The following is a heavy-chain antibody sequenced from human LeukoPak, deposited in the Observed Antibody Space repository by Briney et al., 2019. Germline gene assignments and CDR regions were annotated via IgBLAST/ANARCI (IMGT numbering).Heavy chain of an antibody. CDR1: GYTFINYY. D-gene: IGHD6-13*01. Sequence: ASVKVSCKASGYTFINYYMHWVRQAPGQGLEWLGMINPSDGSTTYAQKFQGRVTVTRDASTSTVYMELSSPRSDDTAVYYCARLYRGLSSIWPVGFWGQGTLVTVSS. J-gene: IGHJ4*02. V-gene: IGHV1-46*01. CDR3: ARLYRGLSSIWPVGF. CDR2: INPSDGST.